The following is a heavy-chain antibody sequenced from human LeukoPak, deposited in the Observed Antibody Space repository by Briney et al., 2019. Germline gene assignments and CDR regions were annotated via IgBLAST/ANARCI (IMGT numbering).Heavy chain of an antibody. CDR1: GYTFTNYG. J-gene: IGHJ1*01. Sequence: ASVKVSCKASGYTFTNYGVSWVRQAPGQGLEWMGWISGYNGYTNYAQKFQFRVTMTTDTSTSTAYMELRSLTSDDTAVYYCARDKAVTTELTQYFHHWGQGTLVTVSS. D-gene: IGHD4-11*01. CDR2: ISGYNGYT. CDR3: ARDKAVTTELTQYFHH. V-gene: IGHV1-18*01.